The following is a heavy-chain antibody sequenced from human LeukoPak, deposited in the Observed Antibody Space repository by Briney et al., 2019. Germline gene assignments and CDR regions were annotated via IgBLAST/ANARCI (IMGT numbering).Heavy chain of an antibody. V-gene: IGHV4-59*01. CDR1: GGSIGSYY. CDR3: ARACEYYDSSGDYYKWFDP. D-gene: IGHD3-22*01. CDR2: IYYSGST. J-gene: IGHJ5*02. Sequence: SETLSLTCTVSGGSIGSYYWSWIRPPPGQGLGWIGYIYYSGSTNYNPSLKSRVTISVATSKNQFSLKLSSVTAADTAVYYCARACEYYDSSGDYYKWFDPWGQGTLVTVSS.